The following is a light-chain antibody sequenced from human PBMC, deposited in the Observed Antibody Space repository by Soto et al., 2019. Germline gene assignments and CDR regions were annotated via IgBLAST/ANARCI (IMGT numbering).Light chain of an antibody. Sequence: QSVLTQPASVSGSPGQSITISCTGTSSDVGRYNYVSWYQQHPGKAPKLMIYEVSNRPSGVSNRFSASKSGNTASLTISGLQAEDEADYYCTSYTSCTTLVFGGGTKVTVL. J-gene: IGLJ2*01. CDR2: EVS. CDR3: TSYTSCTTLV. CDR1: SSDVGRYNY. V-gene: IGLV2-14*01.